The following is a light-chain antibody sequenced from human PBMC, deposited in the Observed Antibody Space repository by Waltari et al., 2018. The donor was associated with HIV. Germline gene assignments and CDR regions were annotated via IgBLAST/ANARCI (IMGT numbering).Light chain of an antibody. J-gene: IGKJ2*01. V-gene: IGKV1-5*03. CDR2: KAS. CDR3: QQYIDYPYT. CDR1: QSISSL. Sequence: DIQMTQSPSTLSASVGDRVTITCRASQSISSLLAWYQQKPGKAPNLLIYKASSLESGVPSRFSGSGSGTEFTLTISSLQPDDFATYYCQQYIDYPYTFGQGTKLEIK.